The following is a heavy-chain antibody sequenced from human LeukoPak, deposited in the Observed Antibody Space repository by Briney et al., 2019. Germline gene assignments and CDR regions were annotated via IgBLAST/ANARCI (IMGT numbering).Heavy chain of an antibody. CDR1: GGSISSYY. J-gene: IGHJ5*02. CDR3: ARGFDDYYDSSGLRFDP. D-gene: IGHD3-22*01. V-gene: IGHV4-59*01. CDR2: IYYSGST. Sequence: PSETLSLTCTVSGGSISSYYWSWIRQPPGKGLEWIGYIYYSGSTNYNPSLKSRVTISVDTSKNQFSLKLSSVTAADTAVYYCARGFDDYYDSSGLRFDPWGQGTLVTVSS.